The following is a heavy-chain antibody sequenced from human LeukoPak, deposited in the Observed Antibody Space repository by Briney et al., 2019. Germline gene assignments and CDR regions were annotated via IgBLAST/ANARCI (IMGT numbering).Heavy chain of an antibody. Sequence: PGGSLRLSCVTSGFNFNDSALHWVRQAPGKGLEWVGRIRSKANNYATTYTASVRGRFIFSRDDSKSTAWLQMNSLRIEDSALYYCTRHTTGSPESDPWGQGTLVTVAS. J-gene: IGHJ5*02. D-gene: IGHD1-26*01. V-gene: IGHV3-73*01. CDR3: TRHTTGSPESDP. CDR2: IRSKANNYAT. CDR1: GFNFNDSA.